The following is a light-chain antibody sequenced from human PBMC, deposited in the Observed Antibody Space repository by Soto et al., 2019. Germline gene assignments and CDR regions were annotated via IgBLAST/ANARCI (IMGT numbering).Light chain of an antibody. CDR3: HQRSNWRIT. Sequence: EIVLTQSPATLSLSPGERATLSCRASQSVSSYLAWYQQKPGQAPRLLIYDAANRSTGIPARFSGSGSGTGFTLSISCLEPEDFAVYYCHQRSNWRITFGQGTRLEI. CDR2: DAA. V-gene: IGKV3-11*01. J-gene: IGKJ5*01. CDR1: QSVSSY.